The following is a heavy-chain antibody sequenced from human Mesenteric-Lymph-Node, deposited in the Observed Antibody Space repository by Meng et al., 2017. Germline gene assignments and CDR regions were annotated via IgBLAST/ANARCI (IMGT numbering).Heavy chain of an antibody. CDR3: AANVVLGGAYYYYGMDV. Sequence: SVKVSCKASGGTFSSYTICWVRQAPGQGPERMGRIIPILGIANYAQKFQGRVTITADKSTSTAYMELSSLRSEDTAVYYCAANVVLGGAYYYYGMDVWGQGTTVTVSS. J-gene: IGHJ6*02. CDR1: GGTFSSYT. V-gene: IGHV1-69*02. D-gene: IGHD2-8*02. CDR2: IIPILGIA.